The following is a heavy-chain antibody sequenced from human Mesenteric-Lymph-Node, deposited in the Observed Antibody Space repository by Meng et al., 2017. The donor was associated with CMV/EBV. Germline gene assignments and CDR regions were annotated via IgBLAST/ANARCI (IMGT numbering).Heavy chain of an antibody. CDR1: FTGYY. Sequence: FTGYYMHWVRQAPGQGLEWMGRINPNSGGTNYAQKFPGRVTMTRDTSISTAYMELSRLRSDDTAVYYCARVLSYDILTGYYTPYYFDYWGQGTLVTVSS. J-gene: IGHJ4*02. CDR3: ARVLSYDILTGYYTPYYFDY. V-gene: IGHV1-2*06. D-gene: IGHD3-9*01. CDR2: INPNSGGT.